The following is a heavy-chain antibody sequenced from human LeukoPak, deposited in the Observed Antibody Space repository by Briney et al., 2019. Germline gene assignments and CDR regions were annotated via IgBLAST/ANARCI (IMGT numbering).Heavy chain of an antibody. J-gene: IGHJ4*02. D-gene: IGHD3-22*01. CDR2: INSDGSST. V-gene: IGHV3-74*01. CDR1: GFTFSSYW. CDR3: ARDRRVEYYYDSSGLYYFDY. Sequence: GGSLRLSCAASGFTFSSYWMNWVRQAPGKGRGWVSRINSDGSSTGYADSVKGRFTISRDNAKNTLYLQMNSLRAEDTAVYYCARDRRVEYYYDSSGLYYFDYWGQGTLVTVSS.